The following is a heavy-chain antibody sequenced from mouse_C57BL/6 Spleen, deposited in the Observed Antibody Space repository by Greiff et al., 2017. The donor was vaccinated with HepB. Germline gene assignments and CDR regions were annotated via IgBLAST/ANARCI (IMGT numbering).Heavy chain of an antibody. V-gene: IGHV1-26*01. CDR3: ASGGGNYLCAY. J-gene: IGHJ3*01. CDR2: INPNNGGT. CDR1: GYTFTGYY. Sequence: EVQLQQSGPELVKPGASVKISCKASGYTFTGYYMNWVKQSHGKSLEWIGDINPNNGGTSYNQKFKGKATLTVDKSSSTAYMELRSLTSEDSAVYYCASGGGNYLCAYWGQWTLVTVSA. D-gene: IGHD1-1*02.